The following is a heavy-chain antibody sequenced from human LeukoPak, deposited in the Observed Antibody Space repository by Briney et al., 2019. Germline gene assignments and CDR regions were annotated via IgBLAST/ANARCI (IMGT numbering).Heavy chain of an antibody. CDR3: AREPTSMGSDY. J-gene: IGHJ4*02. CDR1: GFTFSTYS. CDR2: ISDSSTYI. V-gene: IGHV3-21*01. Sequence: GGSLTLSCTASGFTFSTYSMTWVRQAPGKGLEWVSSISDSSTYIYYTDSVKGRFTISRDDAKNSLYLQMNSLRADDAAVYYCAREPTSMGSDYWGQGTLVTVSS. D-gene: IGHD5-18*01.